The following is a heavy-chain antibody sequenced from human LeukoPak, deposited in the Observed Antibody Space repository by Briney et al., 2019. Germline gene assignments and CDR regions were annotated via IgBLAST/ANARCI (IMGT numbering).Heavy chain of an antibody. J-gene: IGHJ3*02. D-gene: IGHD5-12*01. CDR2: INHSGST. CDR1: GGSFSGYY. CDR3: ARGRTRIVATITFLRSFDI. Sequence: SETLSLTCAVYGGSFSGYYWSWIRQPLGRGLEWIGEINHSGSTNYNPSLKSRVTISVDTSKNQFSLKLSSVTAADTAVYYCARGRTRIVATITFLRSFDIWGQGTMVTVSS. V-gene: IGHV4-34*01.